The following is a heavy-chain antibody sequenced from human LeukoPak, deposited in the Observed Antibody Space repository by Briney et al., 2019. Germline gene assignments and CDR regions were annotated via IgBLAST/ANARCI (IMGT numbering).Heavy chain of an antibody. D-gene: IGHD6-13*01. CDR1: GYTFTSYG. CDR3: ARVGDSSSWYGWFDY. J-gene: IGHJ4*02. V-gene: IGHV1-2*02. Sequence: ASVKVSCKASGYTFTSYGISWVRQAPGQGLEWMGWINPNSGGTNYAQKFQGRVTMTRDTSISTAYMELSRLRSDDTAVYYCARVGDSSSWYGWFDYWGQGTLVTVSS. CDR2: INPNSGGT.